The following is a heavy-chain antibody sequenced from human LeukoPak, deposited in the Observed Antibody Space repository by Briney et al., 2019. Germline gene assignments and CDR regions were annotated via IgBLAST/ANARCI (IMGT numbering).Heavy chain of an antibody. Sequence: SETLSLTCTVSGYSISSGYYWGWIRQPPGKGLEWIGSIYHSGRTFYNPSLKSRVTISVDTSKNQFSLKVNSVTAADTAVYYCARGSMVRGYPTRYWGQGTLVTVSS. V-gene: IGHV4-38-2*02. CDR2: IYHSGRT. J-gene: IGHJ4*02. D-gene: IGHD3-10*01. CDR1: GYSISSGYY. CDR3: ARGSMVRGYPTRY.